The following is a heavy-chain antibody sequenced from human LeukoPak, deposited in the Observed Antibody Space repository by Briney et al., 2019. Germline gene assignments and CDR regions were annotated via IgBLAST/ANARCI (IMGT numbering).Heavy chain of an antibody. Sequence: SETLSLTCAVYGGSFSGYYWSWIRQPPGRGLEWIREINHSGSTNYNPSLKSRVTISVDTSKNQFSLKLSSVTAADTAVYYCALAVAAPSDYWGQGTLVTVSS. CDR1: GGSFSGYY. D-gene: IGHD6-19*01. J-gene: IGHJ4*02. CDR2: INHSGST. CDR3: ALAVAAPSDY. V-gene: IGHV4-34*01.